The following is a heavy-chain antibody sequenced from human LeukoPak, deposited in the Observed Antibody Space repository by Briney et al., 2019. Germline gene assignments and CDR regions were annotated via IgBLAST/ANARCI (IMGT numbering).Heavy chain of an antibody. D-gene: IGHD6-13*01. V-gene: IGHV3-48*03. CDR3: ARWGSLAAAGYYYYMDV. CDR2: ISSSGSTI. CDR1: GFTFSSYE. Sequence: GGSLRLSCAASGFTFSSYEMNWVRQAPGKGLEWVSYISSSGSTIYYADSVKGRFTISRDNAKNSLYLQMSSLRAEDTAVYYCARWGSLAAAGYYYYMDVWGKGTTVTISS. J-gene: IGHJ6*03.